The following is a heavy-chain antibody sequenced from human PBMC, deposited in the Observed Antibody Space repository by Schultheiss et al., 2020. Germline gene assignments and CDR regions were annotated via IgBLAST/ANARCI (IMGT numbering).Heavy chain of an antibody. J-gene: IGHJ4*02. CDR1: GFTFSSYG. V-gene: IGHV3-30*18. Sequence: GGSLRLSCAGSGFTFSSYGMHWVRQAPGKGLEWVAVISYDGSNKYYADSVKGRFTISRDNSKNTLYLQMNSLRAEDTAVYYCAKEIDILTGYYPFDYWGQGTLVTVSS. D-gene: IGHD3-9*01. CDR3: AKEIDILTGYYPFDY. CDR2: ISYDGSNK.